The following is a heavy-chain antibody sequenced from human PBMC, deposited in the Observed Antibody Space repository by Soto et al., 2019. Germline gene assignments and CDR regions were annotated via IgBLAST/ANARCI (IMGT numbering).Heavy chain of an antibody. V-gene: IGHV4-39*07. CDR2: INDSGRT. J-gene: IGHJ4*01. CDR1: GGSISSGDYY. Sequence: SETLSLPCTVSGGSISSGDYYWCWIRQPPGKGLEWIGEINDSGRTNYNPSLKSRVTISVDTSKNQFSLKLTSMTAADTAVYYSATTGLYFLSWGHG. CDR3: ATTGLYFLS.